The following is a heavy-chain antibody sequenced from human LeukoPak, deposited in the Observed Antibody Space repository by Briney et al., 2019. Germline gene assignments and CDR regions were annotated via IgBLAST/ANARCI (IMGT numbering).Heavy chain of an antibody. CDR3: AKALGYDFWGGYFGRDEGSGAFDN. Sequence: SVKLSCKASGGTFSSYAISWVRQAPGQGLEWKGGIIPIFGTANYAQNFHGRGTITAEESTSTAYTMLISPRSEDTAVYYCAKALGYDFWGGYFGRDEGSGAFDNWGQGTMVTVSS. V-gene: IGHV1-69*01. D-gene: IGHD3-3*01. CDR2: IIPIFGTA. J-gene: IGHJ3*02. CDR1: GGTFSSYA.